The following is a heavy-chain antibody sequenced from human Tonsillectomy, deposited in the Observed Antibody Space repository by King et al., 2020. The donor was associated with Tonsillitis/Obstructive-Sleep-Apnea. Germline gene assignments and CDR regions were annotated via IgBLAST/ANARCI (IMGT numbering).Heavy chain of an antibody. V-gene: IGHV3-23*01. J-gene: IGHJ6*03. CDR1: GFTFSSYA. CDR3: AKGQWELLDYDSDYYYYYMDV. Sequence: VQLMESGGGLVQPGGSLRLSCAASGFTFSSYAMSWVRQAPGKGLEWVSAISGSGGSTYYADSVKGRFTISRDNSKNTLYLQMNSLRAEDTAVYYCAKGQWELLDYDSDYYYYYMDVWGKGTTVTVSS. D-gene: IGHD1-26*01. CDR2: ISGSGGST.